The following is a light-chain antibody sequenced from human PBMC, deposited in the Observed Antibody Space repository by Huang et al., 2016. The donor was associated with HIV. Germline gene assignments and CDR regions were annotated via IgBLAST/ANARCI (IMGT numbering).Light chain of an antibody. CDR3: QQYDNWPPGLT. J-gene: IGKJ4*01. V-gene: IGKV3D-15*01. CDR2: DTS. CDR1: QNVRSN. Sequence: EIVMTQSPATLSVSPGGGATLSCRASQNVRSNLAWYQQTPGQAPRLLIYDTSTRASGVPARSSGSGSGTEFTLTISGLQSEDFAVYYCQQYDNWPPGLTFGGGTKVEI.